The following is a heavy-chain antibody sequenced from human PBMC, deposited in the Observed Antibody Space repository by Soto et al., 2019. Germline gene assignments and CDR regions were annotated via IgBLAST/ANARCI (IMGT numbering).Heavy chain of an antibody. D-gene: IGHD2-2*01. Sequence: GASVKVSCKASGYTCTSYYMHWVRQAPGQGLEWMGIINPSGGSTSYAQKFQGRVTMTRDSSTSTVYMELSSMRSEDTAVYYCARTYCSSTSCYWALGAFDIWVQGTMVTVSS. CDR1: GYTCTSYY. V-gene: IGHV1-46*03. CDR2: INPSGGST. J-gene: IGHJ3*02. CDR3: ARTYCSSTSCYWALGAFDI.